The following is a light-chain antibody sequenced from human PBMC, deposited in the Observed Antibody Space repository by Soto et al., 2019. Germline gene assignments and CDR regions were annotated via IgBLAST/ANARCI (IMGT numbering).Light chain of an antibody. J-gene: IGKJ5*01. CDR3: QQYGSSSPIT. V-gene: IGKV3-20*01. CDR2: GAS. Sequence: EIVLTQSPGTLSLSAGERATLSCRASQSVSSTYLAWYQQKPGQTPRLLIYGASSRATGIPDRLSGSGYGTDFTLTISRLEPEDFAVYYCQQYGSSSPITFGQGTRLEIK. CDR1: QSVSSTY.